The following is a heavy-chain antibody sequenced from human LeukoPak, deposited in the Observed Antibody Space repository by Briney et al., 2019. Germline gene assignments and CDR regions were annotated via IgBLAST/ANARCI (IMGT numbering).Heavy chain of an antibody. CDR2: IYYSGST. Sequence: SETLFLTCTVSGGSISSSSYYWGWIRQPPGKGLEWIGSIYYSGSTYYNPSLKSRVTISVDASKNQFSLKLSSVTAADTAVYYCARPSSWSNWFDPWGQGTLVTVSS. V-gene: IGHV4-39*01. D-gene: IGHD6-13*01. CDR1: GGSISSSSYY. J-gene: IGHJ5*02. CDR3: ARPSSWSNWFDP.